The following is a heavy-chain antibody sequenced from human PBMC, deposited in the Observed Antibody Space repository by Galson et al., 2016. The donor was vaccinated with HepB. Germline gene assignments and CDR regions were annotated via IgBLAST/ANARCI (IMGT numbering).Heavy chain of an antibody. J-gene: IGHJ4*02. Sequence: SLRLSCAASGFTFSSYWMSWVRQAPGKGLEWLANIKQDGSEKYYVDSMRGRFTISRDNAMNSLYLHMSSLRAEDTALYYCTRTISATAGIDWGQGTLVTVSS. D-gene: IGHD6-13*01. CDR1: GFTFSSYW. V-gene: IGHV3-7*04. CDR3: TRTISATAGID. CDR2: IKQDGSEK.